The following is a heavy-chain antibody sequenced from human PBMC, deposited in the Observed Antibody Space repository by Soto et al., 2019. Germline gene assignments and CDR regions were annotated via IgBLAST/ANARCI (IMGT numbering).Heavy chain of an antibody. CDR1: GFTFSSYA. Sequence: EVQLLESGGGLVQPGGSLRLSCAASGFTFSSYAMSWVRQAPGKGLEWVSAISGSGGSTYYADSVKGRFTISRDNSKNTLYLQMNSLRAEDTAVYYCAKDRLFEGNYYYYMDVWGKGTTVTVSS. J-gene: IGHJ6*03. CDR3: AKDRLFEGNYYYYMDV. CDR2: ISGSGGST. V-gene: IGHV3-23*01. D-gene: IGHD3-3*01.